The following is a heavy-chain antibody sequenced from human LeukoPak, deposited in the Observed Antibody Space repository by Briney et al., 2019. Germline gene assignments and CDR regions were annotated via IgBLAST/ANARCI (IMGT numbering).Heavy chain of an antibody. CDR3: ARALYSSSWYYFDY. D-gene: IGHD6-13*01. CDR2: IYYTGNT. J-gene: IGHJ4*02. Sequence: SETLSLTCTVSGDSISSYYGTWIRQPPGKGLEWIGYIYYTGNTNYNPSLKSRVTILVDTSKNHFSLKLSAVTAADTAVYYCARALYSSSWYYFDYWGQGTLVTVSS. V-gene: IGHV4-59*08. CDR1: GDSISSYY.